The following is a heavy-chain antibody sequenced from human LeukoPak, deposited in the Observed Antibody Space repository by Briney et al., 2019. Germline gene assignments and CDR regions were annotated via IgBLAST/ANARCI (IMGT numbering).Heavy chain of an antibody. CDR3: ARQSSGYYYGWFDP. Sequence: PSETLSLTCTVSGGSILDSTYYWASIRQPPGKGLEWIATIFYTGNTHYNPSLKSRVTMSVDTVKNQFSLNLNSVTAADTAVYYCARQSSGYYYGWFDPRGEGTLVTVSS. D-gene: IGHD3-22*01. CDR1: GGSILDSTYY. J-gene: IGHJ5*02. V-gene: IGHV4-39*01. CDR2: IFYTGNT.